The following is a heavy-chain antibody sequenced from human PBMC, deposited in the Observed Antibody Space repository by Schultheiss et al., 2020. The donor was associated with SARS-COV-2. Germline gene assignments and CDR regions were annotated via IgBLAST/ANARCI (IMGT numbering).Heavy chain of an antibody. V-gene: IGHV5-51*01. Sequence: GASPKISCKGSGYSFTSYWIGWVRQMPGKGLEWMGIIYPGDSDTRYSPSFQGQVTISADKSISTAYLQWSSLKASDTAMYYCARQEGAVGWFEWDVYNSAFDIWGQGTMVTVSS. J-gene: IGHJ3*02. CDR2: IYPGDSDT. D-gene: IGHD5-24*01. CDR1: GYSFTSYW. CDR3: ARQEGAVGWFEWDVYNSAFDI.